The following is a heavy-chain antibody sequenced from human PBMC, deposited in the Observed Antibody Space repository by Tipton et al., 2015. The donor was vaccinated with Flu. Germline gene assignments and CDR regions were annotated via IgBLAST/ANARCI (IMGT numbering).Heavy chain of an antibody. D-gene: IGHD2-2*02. CDR1: GGSISSYY. Sequence: TLSLTCTVSGGSISSYYWSWIRQPPGKGLEWIGYIYYSGSTNYNPSLKSRVTISVDTSKNQFSLKLSSVTAADTTVYYCARVGVVVPAAITPWGQGTLVTVSS. CDR3: ARVGVVVPAAITP. V-gene: IGHV4-59*01. J-gene: IGHJ5*02. CDR2: IYYSGST.